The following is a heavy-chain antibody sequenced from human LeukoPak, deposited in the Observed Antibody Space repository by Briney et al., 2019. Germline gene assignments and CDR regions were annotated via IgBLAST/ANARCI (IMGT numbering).Heavy chain of an antibody. Sequence: ASVKVSCKASGYTFTSYYMHWVRQAPGQGLEWMGIINPSGGSTSYAQKFQGRVTMTRDTSTSTVYMGLSSLRSEDTAVYYCASGLESYWYFDLWGRGTLVTVSS. CDR2: INPSGGST. V-gene: IGHV1-46*01. CDR3: ASGLESYWYFDL. J-gene: IGHJ2*01. CDR1: GYTFTSYY. D-gene: IGHD6-19*01.